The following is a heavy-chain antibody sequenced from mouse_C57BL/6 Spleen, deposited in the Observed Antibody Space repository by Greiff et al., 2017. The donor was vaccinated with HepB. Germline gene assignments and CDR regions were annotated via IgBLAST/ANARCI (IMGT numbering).Heavy chain of an antibody. V-gene: IGHV1-20*01. D-gene: IGHD2-3*01. Sequence: VQLQQSGPELVKPGDSVKISCKASGYSFTGYFMNWVMQSHGKSLEWIGRINPYNGDTFYNQKFKGKATLTVDKSSSTAHMELRSLTSEDSAVYDCAREESYEGWYFDVWGTGTTVTVSS. CDR1: GYSFTGYF. CDR3: AREESYEGWYFDV. CDR2: INPYNGDT. J-gene: IGHJ1*03.